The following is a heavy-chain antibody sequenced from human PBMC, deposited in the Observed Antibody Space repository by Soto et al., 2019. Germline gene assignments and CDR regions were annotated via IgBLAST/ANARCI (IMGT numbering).Heavy chain of an antibody. J-gene: IGHJ4*02. V-gene: IGHV3-30*18. CDR2: ISYDGSNK. CDR3: AKGALGWLTPDY. CDR1: GFTFSSYG. D-gene: IGHD6-19*01. Sequence: GSLRLSCAASGFTFSSYGMHWVRQAPGKGLEWVAVISYDGSNKYYADSVKGRFTISRDNSKNTLYLQMNSLRAEDTAVYYCAKGALGWLTPDYWGQGTLVTVSS.